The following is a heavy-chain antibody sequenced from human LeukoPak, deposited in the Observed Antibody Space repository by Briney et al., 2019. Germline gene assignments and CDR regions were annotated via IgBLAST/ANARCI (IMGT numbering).Heavy chain of an antibody. V-gene: IGHV3-23*01. Sequence: GGSLRLSFAASGFTFSSYAMSWVRQAPGKGLEWVSAISGSGGSTYYADSVKGRFTISRDNSKNTLYLQMNSLRAEDTAVYYCATERDSSWTFDSWGQGTLVTVSS. D-gene: IGHD6-13*01. CDR2: ISGSGGST. J-gene: IGHJ4*02. CDR1: GFTFSSYA. CDR3: ATERDSSWTFDS.